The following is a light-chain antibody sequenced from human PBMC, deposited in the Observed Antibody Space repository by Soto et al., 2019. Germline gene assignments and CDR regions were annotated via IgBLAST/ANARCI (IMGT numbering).Light chain of an antibody. Sequence: DIQMTQSPSTLSASVGDRVTITCRASQSISNRLAWYQQKPGKAPKVLIYDASSLESGVPSRFSGSGSGTEFTLTISSLQPDDLATYYCQQYNSYSPAFGQGTKVDIK. CDR1: QSISNR. CDR2: DAS. V-gene: IGKV1-5*01. J-gene: IGKJ1*01. CDR3: QQYNSYSPA.